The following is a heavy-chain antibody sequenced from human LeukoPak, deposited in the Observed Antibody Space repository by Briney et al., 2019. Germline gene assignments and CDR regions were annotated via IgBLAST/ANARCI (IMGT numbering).Heavy chain of an antibody. Sequence: GGSLRLSCAASGFTFSKYWMLWVRQAPGKGLESVSRINTDGTVTTYADSVKGRFTVSRDNADNTMFLQMNSERDEDTAVYYCATKQWLAPPPDSWGQGTPVTVSS. V-gene: IGHV3-74*01. CDR3: ATKQWLAPPPDS. CDR1: GFTFSKYW. D-gene: IGHD6-19*01. J-gene: IGHJ4*02. CDR2: INTDGTVT.